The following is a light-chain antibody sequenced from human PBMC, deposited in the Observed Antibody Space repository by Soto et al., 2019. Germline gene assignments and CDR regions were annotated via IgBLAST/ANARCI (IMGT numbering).Light chain of an antibody. V-gene: IGKV3-15*01. CDR1: QSVSSS. CDR2: GAS. CDR3: QQYNNWPQT. J-gene: IGKJ2*01. Sequence: EIVMTQSPATLSVSPGERVTLSCRASQSVSSSLAWFQQKPGQAPRLLIYGASTRATGIPARFSGSGSGTQFTLTISSLQSEDFAVYYCQQYNNWPQTFGQGTKLEI.